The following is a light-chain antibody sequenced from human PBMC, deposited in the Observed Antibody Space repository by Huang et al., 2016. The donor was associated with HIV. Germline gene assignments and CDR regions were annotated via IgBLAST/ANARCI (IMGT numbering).Light chain of an antibody. CDR3: QQYNDWPRS. Sequence: EIVMTQSPGTLSVAPGERATLSCRASQNINTNLAWFQQKPGQAPRRLFYAASTRTADFPARCSGSGSRTEFTLTISSLQSEDIAVYYCQQYNDWPRSFGQGTKVEIK. CDR1: QNINTN. J-gene: IGKJ1*01. CDR2: AAS. V-gene: IGKV3-15*01.